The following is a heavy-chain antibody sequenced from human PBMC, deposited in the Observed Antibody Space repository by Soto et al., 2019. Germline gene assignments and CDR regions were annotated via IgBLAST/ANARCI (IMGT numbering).Heavy chain of an antibody. V-gene: IGHV4-34*01. D-gene: IGHD4-17*01. CDR2: INHSGST. CDR1: GGSFSGYY. Sequence: PSETLSLTCAVYGGSFSGYYWSWIRQPPGKGLEWIGEINHSGSTNYNPSLKSRVTISVDTSKNQFSLKLSSVTAADTAVYYCARGGRTTVTFFDYWGQGTLVTVPQ. CDR3: ARGGRTTVTFFDY. J-gene: IGHJ4*02.